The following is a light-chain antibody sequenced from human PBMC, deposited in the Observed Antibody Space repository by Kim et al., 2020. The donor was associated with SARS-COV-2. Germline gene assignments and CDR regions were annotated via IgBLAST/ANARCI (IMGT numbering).Light chain of an antibody. CDR2: DVN. CDR3: ISYASTRSYV. J-gene: IGLJ1*01. V-gene: IGLV2-14*04. CDR1: SSDVGAYND. Sequence: GQSITISCTGTSSDVGAYNDVSWYQQHPGKAPKLMIFDVNKRPSGLSNRFSGSKSGNTASLTISGLQAEDEADYYCISYASTRSYVFGTGTKVTVL.